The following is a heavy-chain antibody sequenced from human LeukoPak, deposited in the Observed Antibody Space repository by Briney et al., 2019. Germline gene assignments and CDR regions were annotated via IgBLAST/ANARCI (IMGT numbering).Heavy chain of an antibody. Sequence: GGSLRLSCAASGFTFSTYSMTWVRQAPGKGLEWVSSISSGGDYVYYSASEKGRFTISSDDAKHSLLQQMSRLAADDTVVYCCARAPVAVVVHYCGHGTLVSVSS. CDR2: ISSGGDYV. D-gene: IGHD2-21*01. J-gene: IGHJ4*01. V-gene: IGHV3-21*01. CDR1: GFTFSTYS. CDR3: ARAPVAVVVHY.